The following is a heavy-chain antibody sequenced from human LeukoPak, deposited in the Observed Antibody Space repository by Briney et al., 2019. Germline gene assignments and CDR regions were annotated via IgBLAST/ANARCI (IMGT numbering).Heavy chain of an antibody. V-gene: IGHV1-8*03. D-gene: IGHD1-26*01. CDR1: GYTFTSYD. CDR2: MNPNSGNT. CDR3: ARLISGSYIDP. Sequence: ASVKVSRKASGYTFTSYDINWVRQATGQGLEWMGWMNPNSGNTGYAQKFQGRVTITRNTSISTAYMELSSLRSEDTAVYYCARLISGSYIDPWGQGTLVTVSS. J-gene: IGHJ5*02.